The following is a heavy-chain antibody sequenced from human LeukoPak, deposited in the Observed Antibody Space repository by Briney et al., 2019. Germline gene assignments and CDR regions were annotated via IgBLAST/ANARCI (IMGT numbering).Heavy chain of an antibody. Sequence: PGVSLRLSCVASGFTFSDHSMRWVRQAPGEGLEWVANIKRDGSEKNYVDSVRGRFTVSRDNRENSLYLHLNSLGVEDTAVYYCARGSVVDESGSYYRWFDLWGQGSLVTVS. D-gene: IGHD3-10*01. CDR3: ARGSVVDESGSYYRWFDL. CDR1: GFTFSDHS. V-gene: IGHV3-7*01. J-gene: IGHJ5*01. CDR2: IKRDGSEK.